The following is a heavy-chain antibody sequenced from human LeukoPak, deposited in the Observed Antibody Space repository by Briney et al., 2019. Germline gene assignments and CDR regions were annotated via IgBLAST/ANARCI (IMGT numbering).Heavy chain of an antibody. Sequence: ASVKVSCKASGYTFTGYYMHWVRQAPGQGLEWMGRINPNNGATTYAQNFQGRVTMTRDTSISTAYMELSSLSSDDTAVYYCARGRNYDGGGFEYWGQGTLVTVSS. CDR3: ARGRNYDGGGFEY. CDR2: INPNNGAT. CDR1: GYTFTGYY. J-gene: IGHJ4*02. D-gene: IGHD3-16*01. V-gene: IGHV1-2*06.